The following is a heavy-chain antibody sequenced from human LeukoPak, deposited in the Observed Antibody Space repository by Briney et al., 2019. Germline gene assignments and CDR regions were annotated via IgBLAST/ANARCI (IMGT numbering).Heavy chain of an antibody. D-gene: IGHD2-15*01. Sequence: PGGALRLSCTASGFQFNYYSMHWVRQAPGKGQVWVSRIKSDGSTTNYADSVKGRFTISRDNAKNSLYLQMNSLRAEDTAIYYCAREGCSGGKCYIDYWGQGTLVTVSS. CDR3: AREGCSGGKCYIDY. V-gene: IGHV3-74*01. CDR1: GFQFNYYS. J-gene: IGHJ4*02. CDR2: IKSDGSTT.